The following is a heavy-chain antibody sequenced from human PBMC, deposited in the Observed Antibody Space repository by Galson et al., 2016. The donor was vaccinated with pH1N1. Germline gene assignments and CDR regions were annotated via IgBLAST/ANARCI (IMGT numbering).Heavy chain of an antibody. Sequence: SVKVSCKASGYTFTGYYMHWVRQAPGQGLEWMGWINPDTGSTSYAQKLLGRVTMTRDTSISTVYMELTGLRSDDTATYYCACPYCDSFSCYRYLDHWGQGTPVTVSS. D-gene: IGHD2-21*01. J-gene: IGHJ4*02. CDR2: INPDTGST. CDR1: GYTFTGYY. CDR3: ACPYCDSFSCYRYLDH. V-gene: IGHV1-2*02.